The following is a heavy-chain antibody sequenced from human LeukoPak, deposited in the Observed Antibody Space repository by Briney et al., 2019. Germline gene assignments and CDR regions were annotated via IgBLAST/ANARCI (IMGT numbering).Heavy chain of an antibody. CDR2: MYHSGST. Sequence: SQTLSLTRTVSGGSISSSSYYWGWIRQPPGKGLEWIGSMYHSGSTYYNPPLKSRVTISEDTSKNQFSLKLRSVTAADTAVYYCARGPRFGELLWHWFDPWGQGTLVTVSS. CDR1: GGSISSSSYY. D-gene: IGHD3-10*01. CDR3: ARGPRFGELLWHWFDP. V-gene: IGHV4-39*07. J-gene: IGHJ5*02.